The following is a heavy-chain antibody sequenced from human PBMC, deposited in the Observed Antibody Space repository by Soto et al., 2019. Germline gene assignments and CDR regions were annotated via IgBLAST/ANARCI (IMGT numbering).Heavy chain of an antibody. CDR3: ARTIGAAYYFDF. CDR1: GDSMTKYY. Sequence: QVQLQESGPGLVKPSETLSLTCNVSGDSMTKYYWRWIRQPAGKGLEWIGRVYTSGSTNYNPSLKSRVTMSIDTANNHFSLSLKSVTAADTAVYYCARTIGAAYYFDFWGQGALVTVSS. CDR2: VYTSGST. V-gene: IGHV4-4*07. D-gene: IGHD6-13*01. J-gene: IGHJ4*02.